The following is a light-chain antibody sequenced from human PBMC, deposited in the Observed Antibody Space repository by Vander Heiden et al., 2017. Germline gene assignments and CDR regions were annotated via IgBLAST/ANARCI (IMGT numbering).Light chain of an antibody. CDR3: QHYGGSPPGFT. CDR2: RAS. Sequence: IVLTQSPGTLSLSPGERATLSCRASQSVTSNYVAWYQQKPGQPPRLLIYRASTRATGVPDRFSGGGSGTDFTLTITRLEPGDFAVYYCQHYGGSPPGFTFGPGTKVDIK. CDR1: QSVTSNY. V-gene: IGKV3-20*01. J-gene: IGKJ3*01.